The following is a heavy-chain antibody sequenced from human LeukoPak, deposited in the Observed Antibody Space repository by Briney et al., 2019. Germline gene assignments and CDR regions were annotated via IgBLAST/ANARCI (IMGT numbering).Heavy chain of an antibody. CDR2: ISAYNGNT. D-gene: IGHD4-17*01. CDR1: GYTFTSYG. J-gene: IGHJ4*02. CDR3: ARVGEMEYGDYGSYFDY. Sequence: ASVKVSCKASGYTFTSYGISWVRQAPGQGLEWMGWISAYNGNTNYAQKLQGRVTMTTDTSTSTAYMELRSLRSDDTAVYYCARVGEMEYGDYGSYFDYWGQGTLVTVSS. V-gene: IGHV1-18*01.